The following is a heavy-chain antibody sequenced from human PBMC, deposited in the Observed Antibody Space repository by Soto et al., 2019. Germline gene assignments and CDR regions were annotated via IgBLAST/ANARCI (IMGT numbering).Heavy chain of an antibody. J-gene: IGHJ3*02. V-gene: IGHV4-59*01. D-gene: IGHD7-27*01. CDR1: GGSISSYY. CDR2: IYYSGST. Sequence: SETLSLTCTVSGGSISSYYWSGIRQPPGKGLEWIGYIYYSGSTNYNPSLKSRVTISVDTSKNQFSLKLSSVTAADTAVYYCARMGISAVFDIWGQGTMVTGSS. CDR3: ARMGISAVFDI.